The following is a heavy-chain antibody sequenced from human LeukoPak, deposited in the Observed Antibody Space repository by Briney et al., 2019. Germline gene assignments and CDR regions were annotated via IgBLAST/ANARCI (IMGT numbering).Heavy chain of an antibody. V-gene: IGHV1-18*01. CDR3: GRTRVGVAGKAGWFDP. D-gene: IGHD6-19*01. CDR2: ISAYNGNT. Sequence: PEASVKVSCKASGYTFTSHGISWVRQAPGQGLEWMGWISAYNGNTNYAQKLQGRVTMTTDTSTSTAYMELRSLRSDDTAVYYCGRTRVGVAGKAGWFDPWGQGTLVTVSS. J-gene: IGHJ5*02. CDR1: GYTFTSHG.